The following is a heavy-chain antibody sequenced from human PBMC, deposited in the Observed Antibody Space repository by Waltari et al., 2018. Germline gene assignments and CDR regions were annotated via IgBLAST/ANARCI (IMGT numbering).Heavy chain of an antibody. CDR1: GFTFSSSW. Sequence: EVQLGESGVGLVQPGGSLRLSCAASGFTFSSSWMNWVRQAPGKGLEWVATIKQDGSEKDYVDSVNGRFTISRDNAKNSLFLQMSSLRAEDTAVYYCTRGGSMVRGGSIYWGQGTLVTVAS. V-gene: IGHV3-7*01. CDR3: TRGGSMVRGGSIY. J-gene: IGHJ4*02. D-gene: IGHD3-10*01. CDR2: IKQDGSEK.